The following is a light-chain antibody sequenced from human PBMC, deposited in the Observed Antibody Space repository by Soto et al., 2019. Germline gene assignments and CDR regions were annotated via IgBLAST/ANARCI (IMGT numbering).Light chain of an antibody. CDR2: GAS. J-gene: IGKJ3*01. CDR3: QQLNNWPGT. V-gene: IGKV3-15*01. CDR1: QSVRSN. Sequence: EIVMTQSPATLSVSPGERATLSCRASQSVRSNLAWYQQKPGQAPRHLIYGASNRATGITARFSGSRSGIEFNLAISPLESEDFAVYLCQQLNNWPGTFGPGTKVDIK.